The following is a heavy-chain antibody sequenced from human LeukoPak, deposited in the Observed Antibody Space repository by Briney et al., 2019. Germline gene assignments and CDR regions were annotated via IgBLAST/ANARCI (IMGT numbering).Heavy chain of an antibody. D-gene: IGHD2-21*02. J-gene: IGHJ3*02. CDR2: INPNSGGT. CDR1: GYTFTGYY. CDR3: ARVKNCGGDCYAFDI. V-gene: IGHV1-2*04. Sequence: ASVKVSCKASGYTFTGYYMHWVRQAPGQGLEWMGWINPNSGGTNYAQKFQGWVTMTRDTSISTAYMELSRLRSDDTAVYYCARVKNCGGDCYAFDIWGQGTMVTVSS.